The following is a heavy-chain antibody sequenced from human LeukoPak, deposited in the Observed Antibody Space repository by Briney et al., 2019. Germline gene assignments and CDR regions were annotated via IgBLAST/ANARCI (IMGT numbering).Heavy chain of an antibody. V-gene: IGHV3-74*01. Sequence: PGGSLRLSCAASGFTFSSYWMHWVRQAPGKGLVWVSRINSDGSSTSYADSVKGRFTISRDNAKNTLYLQMNSLRVEDTAVYYCARDGDGDYVDYWGQGTLVTVSS. J-gene: IGHJ4*02. D-gene: IGHD2-21*02. CDR3: ARDGDGDYVDY. CDR1: GFTFSSYW. CDR2: INSDGSST.